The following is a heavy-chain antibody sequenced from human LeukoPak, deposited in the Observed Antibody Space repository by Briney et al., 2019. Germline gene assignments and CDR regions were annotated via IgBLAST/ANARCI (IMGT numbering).Heavy chain of an antibody. CDR1: GGSISSSNW. V-gene: IGHV4-4*02. D-gene: IGHD3-9*01. CDR3: ARHPTALILTGYRHYFDY. CDR2: IYHIVST. Sequence: PSGTLSLTCVVSGGSISSSNWWGGFRQPPGRGLEWIGGIYHIVSTNYNPSLKSRVTISVDKSKNQFTLQLSSVTAADTAVYYCARHPTALILTGYRHYFDYWGQGTLVTVSS. J-gene: IGHJ4*02.